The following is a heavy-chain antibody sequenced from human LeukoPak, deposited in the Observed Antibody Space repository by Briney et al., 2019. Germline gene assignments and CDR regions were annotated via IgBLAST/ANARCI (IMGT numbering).Heavy chain of an antibody. J-gene: IGHJ5*02. CDR3: ASHSCSSTSCYTLTWLDP. CDR2: IYHSGST. D-gene: IGHD2-2*02. Sequence: SETLSLTCAVSGYSISSWYYWGWIRQPPGKGLEWIGSIYHSGSTYYNPALKSRVTISVDTSKNQFSLKLSSVTAADTAVYYCASHSCSSTSCYTLTWLDPWGQGHLVPVSS. CDR1: GYSISSWYY. V-gene: IGHV4-38-2*01.